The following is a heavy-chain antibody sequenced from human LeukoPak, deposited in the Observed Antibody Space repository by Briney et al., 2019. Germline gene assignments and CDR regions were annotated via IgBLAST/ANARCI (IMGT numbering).Heavy chain of an antibody. J-gene: IGHJ6*02. CDR1: GYSFTSYW. CDR3: ARQKVGGSNQLLFSGMDV. CDR2: IYPGDSDT. Sequence: GESLKISCKGSGYSFTSYWIGWVRQMPGKGLEWMGIIYPGDSDTRYSPSFQGRVTISADKSISTAYLQWSSLKASDTAMYYCARQKVGGSNQLLFSGMDVWGQGTTVTVSS. V-gene: IGHV5-51*01. D-gene: IGHD2-2*01.